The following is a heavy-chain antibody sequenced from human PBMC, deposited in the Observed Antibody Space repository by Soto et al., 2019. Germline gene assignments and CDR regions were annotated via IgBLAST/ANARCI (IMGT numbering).Heavy chain of an antibody. Sequence: QLQLQESGPGLVKPSETLSLTCTVSGGSISSSSYYWGWIRQPPGKGLEWIGSIYYSGSTNYNPSLKSRDTISVDTSKNQFSLKLSSVTAADTAVYYCARDLAPGPKSPYSSSRNSYYYYGMDVWGQGTTVTVSS. D-gene: IGHD6-13*01. CDR1: GGSISSSSYY. CDR3: ARDLAPGPKSPYSSSRNSYYYYGMDV. V-gene: IGHV4-39*07. J-gene: IGHJ6*02. CDR2: IYYSGST.